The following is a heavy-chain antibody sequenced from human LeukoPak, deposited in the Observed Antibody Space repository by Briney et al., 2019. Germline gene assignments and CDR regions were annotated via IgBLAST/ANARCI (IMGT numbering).Heavy chain of an antibody. CDR1: GFTFSNYV. V-gene: IGHV3-23*01. CDR2: ITASGGTT. D-gene: IGHD3-10*01. Sequence: PGGSLRLSCAASGFTFSNYVMSWVRQAPGKGLEWVSAITASGGTTYYADSVKGRFTISRDNSKNTLYLQMNSLRAEDTAVYYCASRPNTMVRGPFDYWGQGTLVTVSS. CDR3: ASRPNTMVRGPFDY. J-gene: IGHJ4*02.